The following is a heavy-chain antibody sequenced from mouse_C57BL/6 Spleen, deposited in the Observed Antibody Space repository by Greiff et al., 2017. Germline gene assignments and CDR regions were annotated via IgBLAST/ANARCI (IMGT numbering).Heavy chain of an antibody. J-gene: IGHJ2*01. D-gene: IGHD4-1*01. CDR1: GYAFSSYW. CDR3: ARKRGNWGVDY. V-gene: IGHV1-80*01. Sequence: VKLMESGAELVKPGASVKISCKASGYAFSSYWMNWVKQRPGKGLEWIGQIYPGDGDTNYNGKFKGKATLTADKSSSTAYMQLSSLTSEDSAVYFCARKRGNWGVDYWGQGTTLTVSS. CDR2: IYPGDGDT.